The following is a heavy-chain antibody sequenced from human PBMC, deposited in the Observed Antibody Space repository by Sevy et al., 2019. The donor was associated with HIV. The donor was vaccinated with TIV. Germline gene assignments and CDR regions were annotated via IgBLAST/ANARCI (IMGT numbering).Heavy chain of an antibody. CDR3: AKFAWDFPHFDF. J-gene: IGHJ4*02. D-gene: IGHD1-26*01. CDR2: ISDTGTST. V-gene: IGHV3-23*01. CDR1: GFTFSTYS. Sequence: GGSLRLSCAASGFTFSTYSMTWVRQAPRKGLEWVSAISDTGTSTYYTDSVEGRFTISRDNSKSTLFLHMNSLRAEDTALYYCAKFAWDFPHFDFWGLGTLVTVSS.